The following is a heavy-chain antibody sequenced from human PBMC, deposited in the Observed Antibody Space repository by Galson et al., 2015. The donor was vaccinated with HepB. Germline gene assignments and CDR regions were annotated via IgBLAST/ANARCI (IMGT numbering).Heavy chain of an antibody. CDR1: GFTFSSYC. J-gene: IGHJ5*02. Sequence: SLRLSCAASGFTFSSYCMNWVRQAPGKGLEWIAYISSSSRYIYYADSVKGRFTISRDNAKNSLYLQMSSLKGEDTAVYYCVRDPAPFVVVTATPRFDPWGQGTLVTVSS. CDR3: VRDPAPFVVVTATPRFDP. D-gene: IGHD2-21*02. V-gene: IGHV3-21*01. CDR2: ISSSSRYI.